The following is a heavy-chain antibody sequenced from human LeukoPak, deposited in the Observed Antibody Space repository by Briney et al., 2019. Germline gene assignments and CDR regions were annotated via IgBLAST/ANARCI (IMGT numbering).Heavy chain of an antibody. CDR1: GGSISSSSYY. V-gene: IGHV4-39*07. CDR2: IYYSGST. D-gene: IGHD2-15*01. Sequence: TSETLSLTCTVSGGSISSSSYYWGWIRQPPGKGLEWIGSIYYSGSTYYNPSPKSRVTISVDTSKNHFSLKLSSVTAADTAVYYCARETASVGDIDFDYWGQGTLVPSPQ. CDR3: ARETASVGDIDFDY. J-gene: IGHJ4*02.